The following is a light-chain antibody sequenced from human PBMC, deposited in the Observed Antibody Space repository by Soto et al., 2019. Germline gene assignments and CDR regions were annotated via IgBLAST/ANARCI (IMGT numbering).Light chain of an antibody. V-gene: IGLV2-8*01. CDR1: SSDVGGYNY. CDR2: EVN. Sequence: QSVLTQPPSASGSPGQSVTISCTGTSSDVGGYNYVSWYQQHPGKVPKLMVYEVNKRPSGVPDRFSGSKSGNTASLTVSGLQAEDEADYYCTSYAGGNNVFGTGTKLNVL. J-gene: IGLJ1*01. CDR3: TSYAGGNNV.